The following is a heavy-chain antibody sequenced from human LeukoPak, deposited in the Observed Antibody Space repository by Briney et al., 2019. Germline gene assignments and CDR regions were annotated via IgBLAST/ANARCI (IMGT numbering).Heavy chain of an antibody. V-gene: IGHV4-34*01. CDR2: INHSGST. CDR3: ARDPPLAAAGTKHFQH. Sequence: SETLSLTCAVYGGSFSGYYWSWIRQPPGKGLEWIGEINHSGSTNYNPSLKSRVTISVDTSKNQFSLKLSSVTAADTAVYYCARDPPLAAAGTKHFQHWGQGTLVTVSS. J-gene: IGHJ1*01. D-gene: IGHD6-13*01. CDR1: GGSFSGYY.